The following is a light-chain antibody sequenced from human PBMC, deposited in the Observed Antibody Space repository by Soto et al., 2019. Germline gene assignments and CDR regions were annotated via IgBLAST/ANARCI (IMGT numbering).Light chain of an antibody. CDR2: AAS. CDR3: QQSYSSSPYT. Sequence: DIQMTQSPSSLSASVGDRVTITCRASQRISTYLNWYQYKPGKAPELLIFAASRLRSGVPSRFSGSGSGTEFTHTISDLQPEDFSTYFCQQSYSSSPYTFGQGTKVGIK. V-gene: IGKV1-39*01. J-gene: IGKJ2*01. CDR1: QRISTY.